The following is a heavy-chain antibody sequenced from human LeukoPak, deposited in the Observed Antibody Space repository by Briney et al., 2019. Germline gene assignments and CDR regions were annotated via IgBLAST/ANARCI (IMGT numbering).Heavy chain of an antibody. CDR3: ARSPRRNYDFWSGTPSYYYYYMDV. D-gene: IGHD3-3*01. J-gene: IGHJ6*03. CDR2: INPNSGGT. Sequence: ASVKVSCKASGYTFTGYYMHWVRQAPRQGLEWMGWINPNSGGTNYAQKFQGRVTMTRDTSISTAYMELSRLRSDDTAVYYCARSPRRNYDFWSGTPSYYYYYMDVWGKGTTVTVSS. V-gene: IGHV1-2*02. CDR1: GYTFTGYY.